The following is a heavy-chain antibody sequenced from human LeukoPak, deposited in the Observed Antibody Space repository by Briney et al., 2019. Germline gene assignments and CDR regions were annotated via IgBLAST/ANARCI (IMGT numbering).Heavy chain of an antibody. V-gene: IGHV4-39*07. CDR3: ARQDCSSTSCYTIFGY. CDR2: IYYSGST. CDR1: GGSISSSSYY. J-gene: IGHJ4*02. D-gene: IGHD2-2*02. Sequence: PSETLSLTCTVSGGSISSSSYYWGWIRQPPGKGLEWIGSIYYSGSTYYNPSLKSRVTISVDTSKNQFSLKLSSVTAADTAVYYCARQDCSSTSCYTIFGYWGQGTLVTVSS.